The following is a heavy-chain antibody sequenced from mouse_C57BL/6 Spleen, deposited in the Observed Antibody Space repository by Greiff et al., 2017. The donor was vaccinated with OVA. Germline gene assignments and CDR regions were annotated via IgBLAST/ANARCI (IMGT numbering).Heavy chain of an antibody. J-gene: IGHJ2*01. V-gene: IGHV1-50*01. CDR1: GYTFTSYW. Sequence: QVQLQQPGAELVKPGASVKLSCKASGYTFTSYWMQWVKQRPGQGLEWIGEIDPSDSYTNYNQKFKGKATLTVDTSSSTAYMQLSSLTSEDSAVYYCARSSGTEDFDYWGQGTTLTVSS. CDR3: ARSSGTEDFDY. CDR2: IDPSDSYT. D-gene: IGHD3-3*01.